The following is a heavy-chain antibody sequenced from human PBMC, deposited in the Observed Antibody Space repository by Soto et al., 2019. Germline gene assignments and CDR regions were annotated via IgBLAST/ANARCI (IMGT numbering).Heavy chain of an antibody. J-gene: IGHJ4*02. CDR3: ARETYRGFYFDY. CDR2: INSDGSRT. Sequence: GGSLRLSCAAPVFTFTYYWTHWVRQAPGKGLVWVSRINSDGSRTSYADSVTGRFTISRDNAKNTLYLQMNSLRVEDTALYYCARETYRGFYFDYWGQGTLVT. D-gene: IGHD4-4*01. V-gene: IGHV3-74*01. CDR1: VFTFTYYW.